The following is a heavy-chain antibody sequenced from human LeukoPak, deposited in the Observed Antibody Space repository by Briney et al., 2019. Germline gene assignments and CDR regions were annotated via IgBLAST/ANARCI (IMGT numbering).Heavy chain of an antibody. CDR2: ITNSGGYI. CDR1: GFTFSSYS. V-gene: IGHV3-21*01. J-gene: IGHJ4*02. D-gene: IGHD3-3*01. Sequence: GGSLRLSCAASGFTFSSYSMNWVRQAPGKGLEWVSSITNSGGYIYYADSVKGRFTISRDNAKNSLYLQMNSLRVEDTAVYYCARVQDFWSFDYWGQGTLVTVSS. CDR3: ARVQDFWSFDY.